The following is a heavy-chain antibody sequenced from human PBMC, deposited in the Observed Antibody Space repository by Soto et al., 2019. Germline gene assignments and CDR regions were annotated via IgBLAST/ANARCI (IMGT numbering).Heavy chain of an antibody. CDR1: GGTFSSYS. CDR3: ARSSPIRSAFDP. D-gene: IGHD3-3*01. J-gene: IGHJ5*02. V-gene: IGHV1-69*06. CDR2: IIPIFGTA. Sequence: SVKVSCKASGGTFSSYSISWVRQAPGQGLEWMGGIIPIFGTANYAQKFQGRVTITADKSTSTAYMELSSLRSEDTAVYYCARSSPIRSAFDPWGQGTLVTVSS.